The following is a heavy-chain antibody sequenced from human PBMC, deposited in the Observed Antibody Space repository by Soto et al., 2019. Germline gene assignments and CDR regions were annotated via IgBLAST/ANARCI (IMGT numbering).Heavy chain of an antibody. CDR1: GFTFSNYV. Sequence: QVQLVESGGGVVQPGTSLRLSCADSGFTFSNYVMHWVRQAPGKGLEWVAVISYDGSNKYYADSVKGRFTFSRDNSKNTLALQMSSLRAEDTAVYYCARSRSDKFYFDYWGQGTLVTVSS. J-gene: IGHJ4*02. D-gene: IGHD6-6*01. V-gene: IGHV3-30-3*01. CDR2: ISYDGSNK. CDR3: ARSRSDKFYFDY.